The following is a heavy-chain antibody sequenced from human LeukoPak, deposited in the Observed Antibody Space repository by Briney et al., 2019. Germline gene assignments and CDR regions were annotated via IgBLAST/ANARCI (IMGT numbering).Heavy chain of an antibody. Sequence: GRSLRLSCAASGFTFSSYAMHWVRQAPGKGLEWVAVISYDGSNKYYADSVKGRFTISRDNSKNTLYLRMNSLRAEDTAVYYCARTKEYDILTGPLDYWGQGTLVTVSS. CDR2: ISYDGSNK. J-gene: IGHJ4*02. CDR1: GFTFSSYA. V-gene: IGHV3-30*04. D-gene: IGHD3-9*01. CDR3: ARTKEYDILTGPLDY.